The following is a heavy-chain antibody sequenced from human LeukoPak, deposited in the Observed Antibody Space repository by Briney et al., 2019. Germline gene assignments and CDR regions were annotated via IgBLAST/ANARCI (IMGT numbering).Heavy chain of an antibody. J-gene: IGHJ4*02. CDR1: GGSVSSDDYY. D-gene: IGHD1-1*01. Sequence: SETLSLTCTVSGGSVSSDDYYWSWIRQPPGKGLEWIGYIYYSGSTNYNPSLKSRVTISVDTSKNQFSLKLSSVTAADTAVYYCARASLSLSYYFDYWGQGTLVTVSS. CDR2: IYYSGST. CDR3: ARASLSLSYYFDY. V-gene: IGHV4-61*08.